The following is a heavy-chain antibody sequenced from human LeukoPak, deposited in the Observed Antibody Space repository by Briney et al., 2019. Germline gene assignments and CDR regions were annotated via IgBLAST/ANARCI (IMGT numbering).Heavy chain of an antibody. J-gene: IGHJ5*02. Sequence: SETLSLTCAVYGGSLSGYYWSWIRQPPGKGLEWIGEINHSGSTNYNPSLKSRVTISVDTSKNQFSLKLSSVTAADTAVYYCARGGDIVVVPAARNNWFDPWGQGTLVTVSS. D-gene: IGHD2-2*01. V-gene: IGHV4-34*01. CDR3: ARGGDIVVVPAARNNWFDP. CDR2: INHSGST. CDR1: GGSLSGYY.